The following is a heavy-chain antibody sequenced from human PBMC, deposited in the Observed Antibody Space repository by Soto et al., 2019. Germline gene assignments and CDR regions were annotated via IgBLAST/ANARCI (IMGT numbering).Heavy chain of an antibody. CDR2: IYYSGST. CDR3: ARQGFCPRRTNRVCRSQIAY. J-gene: IGHJ4*02. D-gene: IGHD2-8*01. CDR1: GGSISSYY. V-gene: IGHV4-59*08. Sequence: SETLSLTCTVSGGSISSYYWIWIRQPPGKGLEWIGYIYYSGSTNYNPSLKSRVTISVDTSKNQFSLKLSSVTAADTAVYYCARQGFCPRRTNRVCRSQIAYWVQGTLVTVSS.